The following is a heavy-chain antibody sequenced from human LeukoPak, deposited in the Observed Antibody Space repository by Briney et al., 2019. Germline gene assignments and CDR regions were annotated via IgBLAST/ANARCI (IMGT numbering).Heavy chain of an antibody. D-gene: IGHD3-9*01. CDR1: GFTFSSYS. Sequence: PWGSLRLSCAASGFTFSSYSMNWVRQAPGKGLEWVSSISSSSSYIYYADSVKGRFTISRDNAKNSLYLQMNSLRAEDTAVYYCASEKYDILTGAPYYYGMDVWGQGTTVTVSS. CDR3: ASEKYDILTGAPYYYGMDV. CDR2: ISSSSSYI. J-gene: IGHJ6*02. V-gene: IGHV3-21*01.